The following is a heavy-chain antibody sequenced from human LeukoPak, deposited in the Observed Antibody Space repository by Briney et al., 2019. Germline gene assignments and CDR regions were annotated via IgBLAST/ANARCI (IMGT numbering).Heavy chain of an antibody. CDR2: VHPNSGNT. J-gene: IGHJ5*02. Sequence: ASLKVPCKTSGNPFTTYEINRVRQAAGQGLEWIGWVHPNSGNTAYAQKFQGRVTMTRDTSITTAYMELSGLRSDDTAVYFCARGPRNDPWGQGTLVTVSS. CDR1: GNPFTTYE. CDR3: ARGPRNDP. D-gene: IGHD1-14*01. V-gene: IGHV1-8*01.